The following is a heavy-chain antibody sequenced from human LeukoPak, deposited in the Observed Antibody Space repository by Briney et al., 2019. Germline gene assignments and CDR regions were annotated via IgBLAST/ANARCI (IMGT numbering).Heavy chain of an antibody. CDR1: GGSISSYY. CDR2: IYYSGST. V-gene: IGHV4-39*01. CDR3: ARRRYSGSYYTWYFDL. D-gene: IGHD1-26*01. Sequence: SETLSLTCTVSGGSISSYYWGWIRQPPRKGLEWIASIYYSGSTYYNPSLKSRVTISVDTSKNQFSLKLSSVTAADTAVYYCARRRYSGSYYTWYFDLWGRGTLVTVSS. J-gene: IGHJ2*01.